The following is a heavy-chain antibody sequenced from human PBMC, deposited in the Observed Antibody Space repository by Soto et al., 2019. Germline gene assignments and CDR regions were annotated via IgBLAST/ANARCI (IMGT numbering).Heavy chain of an antibody. J-gene: IGHJ3*02. Sequence: SVRVSCKASGGTFSSYAISWVRQAPGQGLEWMGGIIPIFGTANYAQKFQGRVTITADESTSTAYMELSSLRSEDTAVYYCARDYYDSSGYYRHHFDIWGQGTMVTVSS. D-gene: IGHD3-22*01. V-gene: IGHV1-69*13. CDR3: ARDYYDSSGYYRHHFDI. CDR1: GGTFSSYA. CDR2: IIPIFGTA.